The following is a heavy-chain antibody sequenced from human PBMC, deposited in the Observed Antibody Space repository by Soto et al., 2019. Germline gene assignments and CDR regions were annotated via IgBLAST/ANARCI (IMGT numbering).Heavy chain of an antibody. Sequence: PSETLSLTCTVSGGSISSGGYYWSWIRQPPGRGLEWIGYIYDTGSTNYNPSLKSRVTMSVDTSKNQFSLKLNSLTAADTAVYYCARVEDYGDYFDYWGQGTLVTVSS. CDR3: ARVEDYGDYFDY. J-gene: IGHJ4*02. CDR1: GGSISSGGYY. V-gene: IGHV4-61*08. D-gene: IGHD4-17*01. CDR2: IYDTGST.